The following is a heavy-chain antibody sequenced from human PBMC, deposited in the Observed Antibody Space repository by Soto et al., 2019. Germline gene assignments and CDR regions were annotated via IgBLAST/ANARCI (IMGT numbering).Heavy chain of an antibody. Sequence: PGGSLRLSCAASGFTFSSYTMNWVRQAPGKGLEWVSSISSSTTYIYYADSVKGRFTISRDNAKNSLYLQMNSLRAEDTAVYYCAREQSGEFDYWGQGTLVTVSS. CDR1: GFTFSSYT. V-gene: IGHV3-21*01. J-gene: IGHJ4*02. CDR3: AREQSGEFDY. D-gene: IGHD3-10*01. CDR2: ISSSTTYI.